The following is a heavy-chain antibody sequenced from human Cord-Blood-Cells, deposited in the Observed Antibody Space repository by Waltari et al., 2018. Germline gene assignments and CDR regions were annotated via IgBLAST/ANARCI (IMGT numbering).Heavy chain of an antibody. CDR1: GFSLSNARMG. CDR3: ARISLESRVVDY. J-gene: IGHJ4*02. Sequence: QVTLKESGPVLVKPTETLTLTCTVSGFSLSNARMGVSWIRQPPGKALEWLAHIFSNDEKSYSTSLKSRLTISKDTSKSQVVLTMTNMDPVDTATYYCARISLESRVVDYWGQGTLVTVSS. V-gene: IGHV2-26*01. CDR2: IFSNDEK.